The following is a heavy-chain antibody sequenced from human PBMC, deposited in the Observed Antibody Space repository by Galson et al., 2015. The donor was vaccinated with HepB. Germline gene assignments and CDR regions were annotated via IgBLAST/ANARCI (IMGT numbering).Heavy chain of an antibody. CDR1: GFTFTTYS. D-gene: IGHD2-2*01. CDR3: ARENGRQLPLDY. J-gene: IGHJ4*02. CDR2: ISSSGRYI. V-gene: IGHV3-21*01. Sequence: SLRLSCAASGFTFTTYSFSWVRQAPGKGLEWVSSISSSGRYIYYADSLQGRFTISRDNARNSLYLQMSSLRVEDTAVYYCARENGRQLPLDYWGQGTLVTVSS.